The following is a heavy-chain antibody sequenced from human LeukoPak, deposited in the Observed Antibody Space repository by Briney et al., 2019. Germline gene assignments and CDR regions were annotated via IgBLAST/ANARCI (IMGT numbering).Heavy chain of an antibody. CDR2: INHSGST. V-gene: IGHV4-34*01. CDR3: ARTTRFDY. D-gene: IGHD4-17*01. Sequence: PSQTLSLACAVDGGSSSGYYWRWIRQPPGKGLEWIGEINHSGSTNYNPSLKSRVTISVETSKSHCSLKLCSVTAADTAVYYWARTTRFDYWGQGTPVTVSS. CDR1: GGSSSGYY. J-gene: IGHJ4*02.